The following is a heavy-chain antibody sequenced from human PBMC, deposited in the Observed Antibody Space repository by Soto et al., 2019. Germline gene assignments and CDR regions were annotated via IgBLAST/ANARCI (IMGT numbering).Heavy chain of an antibody. D-gene: IGHD3-3*01. V-gene: IGHV1-8*02. CDR1: GYTFTSYD. CDR3: ARGTFWSGYFIFSTNPNEYYFDY. Sequence: ASVKVSCKASGYTFTSYDINWVRQATGQGLEWMGWMNPNSGNTGYAQKFQGRVTMTRNTSISTAYMELSSLRSEDTAVYYCARGTFWSGYFIFSTNPNEYYFDYWGQGTLVTVSS. CDR2: MNPNSGNT. J-gene: IGHJ4*02.